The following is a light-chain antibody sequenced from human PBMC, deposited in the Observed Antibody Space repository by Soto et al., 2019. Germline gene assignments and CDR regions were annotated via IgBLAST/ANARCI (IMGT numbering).Light chain of an antibody. J-gene: IGKJ1*01. CDR3: QQYATSPWA. Sequence: EIVMTQSPGTLSLSPGERATLSCRASQTVTSSYLAWYQQNPGQAPRLLIYAASSRATGIPDRFSGSGSGTDFTLTICRLEPEDFAVYYCQQYATSPWAFDQGTKVDI. CDR1: QTVTSSY. CDR2: AAS. V-gene: IGKV3-20*01.